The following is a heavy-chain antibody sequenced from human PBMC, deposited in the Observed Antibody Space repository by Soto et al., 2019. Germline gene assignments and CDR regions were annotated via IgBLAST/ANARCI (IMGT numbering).Heavy chain of an antibody. D-gene: IGHD6-13*01. Sequence: QVQLVQSGAEVKKPGSSVKVSCKASGGTFSSYAISWVRQAPGQGLEWMGGLIPIFGTANYAQKVQGRVTITADESKGTAYIELSRRGSEDTAVYYCARDLLGMAAAGPRDPWGQGTLVTVSS. J-gene: IGHJ5*02. CDR1: GGTFSSYA. V-gene: IGHV1-69*12. CDR3: ARDLLGMAAAGPRDP. CDR2: LIPIFGTA.